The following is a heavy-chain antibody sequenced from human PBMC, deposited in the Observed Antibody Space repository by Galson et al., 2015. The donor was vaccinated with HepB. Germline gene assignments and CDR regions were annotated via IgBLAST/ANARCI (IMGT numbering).Heavy chain of an antibody. CDR3: AKGFFSGNSRNFFDF. V-gene: IGHV3-23*01. D-gene: IGHD4-23*01. Sequence: SLRLSCAGSGFTFIDSWMNWVRQAPGKGLEWVSVITISGDRTYYADSVKGRFTVSRDNSKNTLYLQMISLRADDTAVYYCAKGFFSGNSRNFFDFWGQGTLVTVSS. CDR1: GFTFIDSW. CDR2: ITISGDRT. J-gene: IGHJ4*02.